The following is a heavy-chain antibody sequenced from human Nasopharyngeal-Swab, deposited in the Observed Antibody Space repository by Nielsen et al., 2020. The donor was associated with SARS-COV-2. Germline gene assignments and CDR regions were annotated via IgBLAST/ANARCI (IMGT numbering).Heavy chain of an antibody. CDR1: GYTFTDYY. CDR3: ASDDGDVPGITGSGPPGGY. D-gene: IGHD6-13*01. Sequence: ASVKVSCKASGYTFTDYYMHWVRQAPGQGLEGMGRINPNSGDTDYTQKFQGRVTVTRDTSINTVYTELSSLRSDDTAVYYCASDDGDVPGITGSGPPGGYWGQGTLVTVSS. CDR2: INPNSGDT. V-gene: IGHV1-2*06. J-gene: IGHJ4*02.